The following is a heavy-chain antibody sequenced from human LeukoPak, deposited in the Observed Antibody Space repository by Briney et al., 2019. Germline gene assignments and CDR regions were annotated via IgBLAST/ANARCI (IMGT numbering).Heavy chain of an antibody. D-gene: IGHD3-22*01. CDR1: GFTFSGYS. Sequence: GGSLRLSCAASGFTFSGYSMNWVRQAPAKGLEWVSIISSSSSYVYYADSVKGRFTISRDNAKNSLYLQMNSLRAEDTAVYYCARDFTHYYDSSGHPLAYWGQGTLVTVSS. CDR3: ARDFTHYYDSSGHPLAY. V-gene: IGHV3-21*04. CDR2: ISSSSSYV. J-gene: IGHJ4*02.